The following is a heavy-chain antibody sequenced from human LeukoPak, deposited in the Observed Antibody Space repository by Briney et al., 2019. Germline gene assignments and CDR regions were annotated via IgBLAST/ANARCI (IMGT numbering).Heavy chain of an antibody. CDR2: ISYDGSNK. D-gene: IGHD3-10*01. J-gene: IGHJ4*02. V-gene: IGHV3-30-3*01. CDR1: GFTFSSYA. CDR3: ARERYGELALDY. Sequence: GGSLRLSCAASGFTFSSYAMHWVRQAPGKGLEWVAVISYDGSNKYYADSVKGRFTISRDNSKNTLYLQMNSLRAEDTAVYYCARERYGELALDYWGQGTLVTVSS.